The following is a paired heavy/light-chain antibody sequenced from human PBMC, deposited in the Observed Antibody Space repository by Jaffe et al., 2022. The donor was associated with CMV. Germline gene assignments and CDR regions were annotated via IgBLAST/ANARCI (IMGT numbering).Light chain of an antibody. CDR2: GKN. Sequence: SSELTQDPAVSVALGQTVRITCQGDSLRNYYASWYQQKPGQAPVLVIYGKNNRPSGIPDQFSGSSSGNTASLTITGAQAADEADYYCHSRDSSGHHLFGGGTKLTVL. CDR3: HSRDSSGHHL. CDR1: SLRNYY. V-gene: IGLV3-19*01. J-gene: IGLJ2*01.
Heavy chain of an antibody. J-gene: IGHJ2*01. CDR3: ARALGIAAAGDWYFDL. CDR1: GFTFDDYA. CDR2: ISWNSGSI. D-gene: IGHD6-13*01. Sequence: EVQLVESGGGLVQPGRSLRLSCAASGFTFDDYAMHWVRQDPGKGLEWVSGISWNSGSIGYADSVKGRFTISRDNAKNSLYLQMNSLRAEDTAFYYCARALGIAAAGDWYFDLWGRGTLVTVSS. V-gene: IGHV3-9*01.